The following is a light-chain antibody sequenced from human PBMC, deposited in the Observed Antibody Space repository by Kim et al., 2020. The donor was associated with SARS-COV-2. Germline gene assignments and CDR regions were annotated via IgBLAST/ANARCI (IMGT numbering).Light chain of an antibody. Sequence: ASVGDRVTSTCRASQDIRNDLGWYQQSPGRAPKRLIYGASSLQRGVPSRFSGSGSGTEFTLTISSLQPEDIATYFCLQHNSYPITFGQGKRLEIK. J-gene: IGKJ5*01. CDR3: LQHNSYPIT. CDR1: QDIRND. V-gene: IGKV1-17*01. CDR2: GAS.